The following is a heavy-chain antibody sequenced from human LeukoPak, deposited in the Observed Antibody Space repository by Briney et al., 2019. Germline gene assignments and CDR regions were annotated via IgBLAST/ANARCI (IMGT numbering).Heavy chain of an antibody. Sequence: KPSGTLSLTCTVSGGSISSSSYYWGWIRQPPGKGLEWIGSIYYSGSTYYNPSLKSRVTISVDTSKNQFSLKLSSVTAADTAVYYCARLDYSNCFDYWGQGTLVTVSS. CDR3: ARLDYSNCFDY. V-gene: IGHV4-39*01. D-gene: IGHD4-11*01. J-gene: IGHJ4*02. CDR2: IYYSGST. CDR1: GGSISSSSYY.